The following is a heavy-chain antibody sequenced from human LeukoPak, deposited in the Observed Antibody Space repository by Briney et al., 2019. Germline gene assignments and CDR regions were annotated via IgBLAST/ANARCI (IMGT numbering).Heavy chain of an antibody. J-gene: IGHJ4*02. CDR1: GYSFTSYW. CDR2: IYPGDSDT. CDR3: ARGGYSCGLITYFDY. V-gene: IGHV5-51*01. D-gene: IGHD5-18*01. Sequence: GESLKISCKGSGYSFTSYWIGWVRQMPGKGLEWMGIIYPGDSDTRYSPSFQGQVTISADKSISTAYLQWSSLKASDTAMYYCARGGYSCGLITYFDYWGQGTLVTVSS.